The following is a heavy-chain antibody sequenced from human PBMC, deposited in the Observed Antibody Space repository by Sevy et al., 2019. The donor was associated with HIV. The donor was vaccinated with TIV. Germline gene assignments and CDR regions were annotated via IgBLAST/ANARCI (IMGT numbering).Heavy chain of an antibody. CDR3: AGERLRFLEWLREYGMDV. D-gene: IGHD3-3*01. CDR2: ISYDGSNK. CDR1: GFTFSSYA. J-gene: IGHJ6*02. Sequence: GGSLRLSCAASGFTFSSYAMHWVRQAPGKGLEWVAVISYDGSNKYYADSVKGRFTISRDNSKNTLYLQMNSLRAEDTAVYYCAGERLRFLEWLREYGMDVWGQGTTVTVSS. V-gene: IGHV3-30*04.